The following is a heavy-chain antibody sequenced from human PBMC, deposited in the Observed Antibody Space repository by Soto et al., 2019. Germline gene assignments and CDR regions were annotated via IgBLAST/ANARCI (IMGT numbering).Heavy chain of an antibody. D-gene: IGHD3-10*01. Sequence: GGSLRLSCAASGFTFSSYGMSWVRQAAGKGLEWVSALSNSGGETNYADSVKGRFTISRDNSKNTLYLHMNSLRAEDTAVYYCAKGGADTHNYYMDGRGKGTTVTVSS. V-gene: IGHV3-23*01. CDR3: AKGGADTHNYYMDG. CDR2: LSNSGGET. CDR1: GFTFSSYG. J-gene: IGHJ6*03.